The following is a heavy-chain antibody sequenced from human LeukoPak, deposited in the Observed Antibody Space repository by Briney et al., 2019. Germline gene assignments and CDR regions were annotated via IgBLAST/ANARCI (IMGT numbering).Heavy chain of an antibody. CDR2: IRYDGSNK. V-gene: IGHV3-30*02. J-gene: IGHJ4*02. D-gene: IGHD3-10*01. CDR3: AKDPTVRGVINSPLDY. Sequence: GGSLRLSCAASGFTFSSYGMHWVRQAPGKGLEWVAFIRYDGSNKYYADPVKGRFTISRDNSKNTLYLQMNSLRAEDTAVYYRAKDPTVRGVINSPLDYWGQGTLVTVSS. CDR1: GFTFSSYG.